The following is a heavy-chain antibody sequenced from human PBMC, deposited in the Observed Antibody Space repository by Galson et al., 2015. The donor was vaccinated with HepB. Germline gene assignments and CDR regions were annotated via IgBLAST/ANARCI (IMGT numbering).Heavy chain of an antibody. CDR2: INHSGST. D-gene: IGHD3-3*01. J-gene: IGHJ4*02. CDR3: ARLKYYDFWSGYLDGQYFDY. Sequence: SETLSLTCAVYGGSFSGYYWSWIRQPPGKGLEWIGEINHSGSTNYNPSLKSRVTISVDTSKDQFSLKLSSVTAADTAVYYCARLKYYDFWSGYLDGQYFDYWGQGTLVTVSS. CDR1: GGSFSGYY. V-gene: IGHV4-34*01.